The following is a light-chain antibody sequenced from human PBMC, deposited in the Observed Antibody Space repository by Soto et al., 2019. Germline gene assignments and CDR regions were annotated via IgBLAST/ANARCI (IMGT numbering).Light chain of an antibody. CDR1: YSNKGTNT. V-gene: IGLV1-44*01. Sequence: LAQPPPGSATTRRRGPLSCSGNYSNKGTNTVAWYQRLPGTAPKLLIYSNNERPSGVPDRFSGSKSGSSASLAISGLQSEDEADYYCAAWDDSLNSPRMLFGGGTKVTVL. J-gene: IGLJ2*01. CDR3: AAWDDSLNSPRML. CDR2: SNN.